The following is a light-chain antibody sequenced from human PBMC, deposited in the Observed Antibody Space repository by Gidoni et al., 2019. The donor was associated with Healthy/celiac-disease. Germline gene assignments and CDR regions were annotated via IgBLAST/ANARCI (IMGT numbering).Light chain of an antibody. CDR2: EVS. CDR3: CSYAGSYTFYVV. Sequence: QSALTQPRSVSGSPGQSVTISCTGTSSDVGGYNYVSWYQQHPGKAPKLMIYEVSKRPSGVPDRFSGSKSGNTASLTISGLQAEDEADYYCCSYAGSYTFYVVFGGGTKLTVL. J-gene: IGLJ2*01. V-gene: IGLV2-11*01. CDR1: SSDVGGYNY.